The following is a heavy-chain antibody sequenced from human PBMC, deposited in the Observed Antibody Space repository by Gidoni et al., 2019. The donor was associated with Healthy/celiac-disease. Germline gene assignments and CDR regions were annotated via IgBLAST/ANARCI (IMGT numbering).Heavy chain of an antibody. V-gene: IGHV3-21*01. CDR2: ISSSSSYI. Sequence: EVQLVESGGGLVKPGGSLRLSCAASGFTFSSYSMNWVRQAPGKGLEWVSFISSSSSYIYYADSVKGRFTISRDNAKNSLYLQMNSLRAEDTAVYYCARDPGIVAIIDYWGQGTLVTVSS. J-gene: IGHJ4*02. D-gene: IGHD3-22*01. CDR1: GFTFSSYS. CDR3: ARDPGIVAIIDY.